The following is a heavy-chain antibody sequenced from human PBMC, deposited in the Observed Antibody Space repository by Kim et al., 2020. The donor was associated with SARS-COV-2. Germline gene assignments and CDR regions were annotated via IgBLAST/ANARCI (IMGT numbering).Heavy chain of an antibody. CDR3: AREGGDGSNWYPFGS. V-gene: IGHV3-7*03. J-gene: IGHJ5*01. D-gene: IGHD6-19*01. Sequence: GGSLRLSCAASGFRFSDHWMSWVRQAPGKGLEWVANISPDGSEKFFLDSVKVRFSISRDNANNSLHLVMSSLRIEDNAVYSSAREGGDGSNWYPFGSWG. CDR1: GFRFSDHW. CDR2: ISPDGSEK.